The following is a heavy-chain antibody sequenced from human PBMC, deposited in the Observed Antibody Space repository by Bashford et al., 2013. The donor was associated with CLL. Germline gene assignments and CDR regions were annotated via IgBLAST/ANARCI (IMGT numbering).Heavy chain of an antibody. Sequence: SETLSLTCTVSGVSINDYYWTWIRQSPGKGLEWIGCIYNSGGTEYNPSLKSRVTISRDMSKNQFSLRLSSVTATDTAVYYCARRELGYCSVGGGCPNWFDPRGQGTLVTVSS. J-gene: IGHJ5*02. CDR1: GVSINDYY. CDR3: ARRELGYCSVGGGCPNWFDP. V-gene: IGHV4-59*08. D-gene: IGHD2-15*01. CDR2: IYNSGGT.